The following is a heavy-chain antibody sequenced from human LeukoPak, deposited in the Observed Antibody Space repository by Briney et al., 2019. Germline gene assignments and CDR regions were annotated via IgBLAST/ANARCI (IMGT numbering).Heavy chain of an antibody. Sequence: ASVKVSCKASGYTFTSYGISWVRQAPGQGLEWMGWISAYNGNTNYAQKLQGRVTMTTDTSTSTAYMELRSLRSDDTAVYYCATASPSYLAAYYFDYWGQGTLVTVSS. CDR1: GYTFTSYG. CDR2: ISAYNGNT. CDR3: ATASPSYLAAYYFDY. J-gene: IGHJ4*02. V-gene: IGHV1-18*01. D-gene: IGHD6-25*01.